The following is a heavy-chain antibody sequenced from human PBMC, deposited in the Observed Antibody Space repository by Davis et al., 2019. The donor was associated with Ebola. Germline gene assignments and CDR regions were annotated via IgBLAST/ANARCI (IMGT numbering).Heavy chain of an antibody. J-gene: IGHJ4*02. V-gene: IGHV3-64D*06. CDR1: GFTFSSYT. D-gene: IGHD6-13*01. CDR2: ISSSGGST. CDR3: VGDYSSLY. Sequence: GESLKISCSASGFTFSSYTMHWVRQAPGKGLEYVSTISSSGGSTSYADSMKGRFTISRDNSKNTLYLQMSSLRADDTAFYYCVGDYSSLYWGQGTLVTVSS.